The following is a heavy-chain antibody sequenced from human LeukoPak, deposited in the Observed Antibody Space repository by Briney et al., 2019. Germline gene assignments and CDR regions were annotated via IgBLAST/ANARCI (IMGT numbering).Heavy chain of an antibody. D-gene: IGHD6-19*01. CDR3: AKFSSGWPLDY. Sequence: GRSLRLSCAASGFTFSSYGMHWVRQAPGKGLEWVAVISYDGSNKYYADSVKGRFTISTDNSKNTLYLQMNSLRAEDTAVYYCAKFSSGWPLDYWGQGTLVTVSS. CDR2: ISYDGSNK. CDR1: GFTFSSYG. V-gene: IGHV3-30*18. J-gene: IGHJ4*02.